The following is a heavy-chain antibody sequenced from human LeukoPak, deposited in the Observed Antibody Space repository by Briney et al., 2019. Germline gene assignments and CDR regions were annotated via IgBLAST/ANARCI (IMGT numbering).Heavy chain of an antibody. V-gene: IGHV3-11*06. CDR2: ISSSSSYT. CDR3: MSYAGRSDDY. CDR1: GFTFSDYY. J-gene: IGHJ4*02. D-gene: IGHD3-16*01. Sequence: PGGSLRLSCAASGFTFSDYYMSWIRQAPGKGLEWVSYISSSSSYTNYADSVKGRFTISRDNAKNSVYLQMNSLRAEDTAVYYCMSYAGRSDDYWGQGTLVTVSS.